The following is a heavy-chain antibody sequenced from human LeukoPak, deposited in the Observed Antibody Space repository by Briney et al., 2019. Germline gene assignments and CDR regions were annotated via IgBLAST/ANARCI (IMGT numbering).Heavy chain of an antibody. J-gene: IGHJ6*03. CDR3: ARDRLAVAAYYYFYMDV. V-gene: IGHV1-2*02. Sequence: ASVKVSCQASGYPFTGHYVHWVRQAPGHGLEWMGWINPNNGVTNYAQKFQGRVTMTRDTSISTAYMELNRLGSDDTAVYYCARDRLAVAAYYYFYMDVWGKGTAVTVS. CDR1: GYPFTGHY. D-gene: IGHD6-19*01. CDR2: INPNNGVT.